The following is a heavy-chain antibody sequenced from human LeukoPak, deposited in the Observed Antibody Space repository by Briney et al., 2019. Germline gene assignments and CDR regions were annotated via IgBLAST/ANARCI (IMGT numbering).Heavy chain of an antibody. CDR3: AKDPPHYGSGIDSWFDP. Sequence: PGRSLRLSFAASGFTFRSYGMHWVRQAPGKGLDWVAVISYDGSNKYYADSVKGRFTISRDNSKNTLYLQMNSLRAEDTAVYYCAKDPPHYGSGIDSWFDPWGQGTLVTVSS. V-gene: IGHV3-30*18. CDR1: GFTFRSYG. D-gene: IGHD3-10*01. J-gene: IGHJ5*02. CDR2: ISYDGSNK.